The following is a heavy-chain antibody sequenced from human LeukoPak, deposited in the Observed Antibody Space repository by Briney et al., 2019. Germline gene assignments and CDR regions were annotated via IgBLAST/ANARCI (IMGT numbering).Heavy chain of an antibody. V-gene: IGHV4-30-4*01. D-gene: IGHD3-3*01. CDR3: AREVDYDFWSGYPGLFDY. J-gene: IGHJ4*02. CDR1: GGSISSGDYY. CDR2: IYYSGST. Sequence: PSETLSLTCTVPGGSISSGDYYWSWIRQPPGKGLEWIGYIYYSGSTYYNPSLKSRVTISVDTSKNQFSLKLSSVTAADTAVYYCAREVDYDFWSGYPGLFDYWGQGTLVTVSS.